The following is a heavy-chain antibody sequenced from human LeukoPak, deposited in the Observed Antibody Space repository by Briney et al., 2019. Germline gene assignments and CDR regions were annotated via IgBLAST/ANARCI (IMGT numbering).Heavy chain of an antibody. CDR1: GFIFSNYA. CDR2: TSYSGGST. V-gene: IGHV3-23*01. CDR3: ARLISTSSSRFSDY. J-gene: IGHJ4*02. Sequence: GGSLRLSCAASGFIFSNYAMSWVRQAPGKGLEWVSSTSYSGGSTYYTASVEGRFTISRDNSKNTLFLQMHSLRAEDTAVYYCARLISTSSSRFSDYWGQGTLVTVSS. D-gene: IGHD6-6*01.